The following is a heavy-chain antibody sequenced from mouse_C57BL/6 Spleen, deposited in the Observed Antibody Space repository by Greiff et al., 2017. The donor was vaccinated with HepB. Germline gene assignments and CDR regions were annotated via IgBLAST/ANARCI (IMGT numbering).Heavy chain of an antibody. CDR2: INPNNGGT. CDR3: ARFGDGYYDYFDY. Sequence: EVQLQQSGPELVKPGASVKIPCKASGYTFTDYNMDWVKQSHGKSLEWIGDINPNNGGTIYNQKFKGKATFTVDKSSSTAYTELRSLTSEDTAVYYCARFGDGYYDYFDYWGQGTTLTVSS. V-gene: IGHV1-18*01. D-gene: IGHD2-3*01. CDR1: GYTFTDYN. J-gene: IGHJ2*01.